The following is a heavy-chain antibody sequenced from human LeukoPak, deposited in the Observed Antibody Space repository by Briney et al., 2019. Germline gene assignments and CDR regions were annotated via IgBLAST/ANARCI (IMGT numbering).Heavy chain of an antibody. CDR3: AREELLWFGECYMDV. CDR1: GFTFSSYG. D-gene: IGHD3-10*01. Sequence: PGGSLRLSCAASGFTFSSYGMHWVRQAPGKGLEWVAVISYDGSNKYYADSVKGRFTISRDNAKNSLYLQMNSLRAEDTAVYYCAREELLWFGECYMDVWGKGTTVTVSS. V-gene: IGHV3-30*03. J-gene: IGHJ6*03. CDR2: ISYDGSNK.